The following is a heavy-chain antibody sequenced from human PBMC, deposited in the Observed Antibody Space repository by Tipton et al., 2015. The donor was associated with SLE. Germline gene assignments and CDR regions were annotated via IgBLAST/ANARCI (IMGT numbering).Heavy chain of an antibody. D-gene: IGHD6-13*01. CDR1: GGSISSYY. J-gene: IGHJ3*02. V-gene: IGHV4-59*01. CDR2: IYYSGST. CDR3: ARVYSSSGGAFDI. Sequence: TLSLTCTVSGGSISSYYWSWIRQPPGKGLEWIGYIYYSGSTNYYPSLKSRVPISVDTSKNQFSLKLSSVTAADTAVYYCARVYSSSGGAFDIWGQGTMVTVSS.